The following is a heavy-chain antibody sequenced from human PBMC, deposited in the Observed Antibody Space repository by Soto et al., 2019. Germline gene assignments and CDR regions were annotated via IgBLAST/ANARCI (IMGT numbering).Heavy chain of an antibody. J-gene: IGHJ5*02. Sequence: GESLKISCKGSGYSFTRYWISWVRQMPGKGLEWMGRIDPSDSYTNYGPSFQGHVTMSVDKSTSTAYLQWSSLEASDTAMYYCARMDGLVRGITKNWFDPWGQGTLVTVSS. D-gene: IGHD3-10*01. CDR1: GYSFTRYW. CDR2: IDPSDSYT. V-gene: IGHV5-10-1*01. CDR3: ARMDGLVRGITKNWFDP.